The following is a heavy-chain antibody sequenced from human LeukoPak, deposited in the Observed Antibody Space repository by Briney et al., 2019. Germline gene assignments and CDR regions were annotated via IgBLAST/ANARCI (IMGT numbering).Heavy chain of an antibody. CDR3: ARGRLGTMVRGVIIFRFDP. CDR2: INHSGST. V-gene: IGHV4-34*01. CDR1: GGSFSGYY. J-gene: IGHJ5*02. Sequence: SETLSLTCAVYGGSFSGYYWSWIRQPPGKGLEWIGEINHSGSTNYNPSLKSRVTISVDTSKNQFSLKLSSVTAADTAVYYCARGRLGTMVRGVIIFRFDPWGQGTLVTVSP. D-gene: IGHD3-10*01.